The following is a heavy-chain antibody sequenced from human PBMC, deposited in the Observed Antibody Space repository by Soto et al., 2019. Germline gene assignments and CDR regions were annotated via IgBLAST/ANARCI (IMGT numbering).Heavy chain of an antibody. CDR2: IDPSDSYT. CDR3: ARQESGYDFWSGYSGMDV. Sequence: GESLNISCKGSGYNFTSYWISWVRQMPGKGLEWMGRIDPSDSYTNYSPSFQGHVTISADKSISTAYLQWSSLKASDTAMYYCARQESGYDFWSGYSGMDVWGQGTTVTSP. D-gene: IGHD3-3*01. CDR1: GYNFTSYW. J-gene: IGHJ6*02. V-gene: IGHV5-10-1*01.